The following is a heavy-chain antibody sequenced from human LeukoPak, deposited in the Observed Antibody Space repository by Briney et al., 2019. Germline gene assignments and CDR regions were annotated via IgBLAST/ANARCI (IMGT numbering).Heavy chain of an antibody. V-gene: IGHV1-46*01. D-gene: IGHD4-11*01. CDR2: INPSGGTT. CDR1: GYTFTNYY. J-gene: IGHJ4*02. Sequence: ASVKVSCKASGYTFTNYYMHWVRQAPGQGLEWMGIINPSGGTTTYAQKFQGRVTMTRDSSTSTIYMEVISLRSEDTAVYYCARDSVYYFDYWGQGTLVTVSS. CDR3: ARDSVYYFDY.